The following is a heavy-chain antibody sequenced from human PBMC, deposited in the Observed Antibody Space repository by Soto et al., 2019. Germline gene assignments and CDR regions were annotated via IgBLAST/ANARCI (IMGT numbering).Heavy chain of an antibody. CDR1: GYSFTSYW. Sequence: GESLKISCKGSGYSFTSYWIGWVRQMPGKGLEWMGIIYPGDSDTRYSPSFQGQVTISADKSISTAYLQWSSLKASDTAMYYCARQVRVSGYYCGSGSYREDYYFDYWGQGTLVTVSS. V-gene: IGHV5-51*01. CDR3: ARQVRVSGYYCGSGSYREDYYFDY. D-gene: IGHD3-10*01. CDR2: IYPGDSDT. J-gene: IGHJ4*02.